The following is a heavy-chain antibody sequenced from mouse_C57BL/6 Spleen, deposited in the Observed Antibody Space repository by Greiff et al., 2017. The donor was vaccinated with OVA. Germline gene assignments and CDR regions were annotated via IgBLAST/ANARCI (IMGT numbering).Heavy chain of an antibody. J-gene: IGHJ1*03. CDR3: ARGGFWYVDV. Sequence: QVQLKESGPELVKPGASVKISCKASGYAFSSSWMNWVKQRPGKGLEWIGRIYPGDGDTNYNGKFKGKATLTADKSSSTAYMQLSSLTSEDSAVYFCARGGFWYVDVWGTGTTVTVSS. CDR1: GYAFSSSW. CDR2: IYPGDGDT. V-gene: IGHV1-82*01.